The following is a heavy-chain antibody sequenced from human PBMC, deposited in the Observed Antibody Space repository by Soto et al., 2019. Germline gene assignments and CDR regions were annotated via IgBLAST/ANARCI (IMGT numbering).Heavy chain of an antibody. D-gene: IGHD6-13*01. CDR3: ARRRGVGGSWFFDY. V-gene: IGHV4-39*01. CDR2: IYYRGST. J-gene: IGHJ4*02. Sequence: QLQLQESGPGLVKPSETLSLTCTVSGGSVNTYYWGWIRQPPGKGLEWIASIYYRGSTYYNPSLKSRVIISVYTSKHQFSLKLNSVTAADTAVYYCARRRGVGGSWFFDYWGQGTLVTVSS. CDR1: GGSVNTYY.